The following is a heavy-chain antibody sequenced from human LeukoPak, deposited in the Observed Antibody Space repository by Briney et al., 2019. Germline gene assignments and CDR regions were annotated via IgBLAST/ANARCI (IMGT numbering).Heavy chain of an antibody. D-gene: IGHD3-16*01. CDR3: ARHAIVYGGEDY. J-gene: IGHJ4*02. CDR2: IYTSGST. Sequence: SETLSLTCTVSGGSISSYYWSWIRQPPGKGLEWIGYIYTSGSTNYNPSLKSRVIISVDTSKNQFSLKLSSVTAADTAVYYCARHAIVYGGEDYWGQGTLVTVSS. CDR1: GGSISSYY. V-gene: IGHV4-4*09.